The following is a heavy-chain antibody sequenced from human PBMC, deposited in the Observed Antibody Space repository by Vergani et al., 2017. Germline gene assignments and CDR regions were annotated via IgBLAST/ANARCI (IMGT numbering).Heavy chain of an antibody. Sequence: QLQLQESGPGLVKPSETLSLTCTVSGGSISSSSYYWGWIRQPPGKGLVWIGIIYDSGSTNYNPSLKSRVTISVDTSKNQFSLKLSSVTAADTAVYYCAGDRDIYDFWTHLCYFDYWGQGTLVTVSS. D-gene: IGHD3-3*01. CDR3: AGDRDIYDFWTHLCYFDY. J-gene: IGHJ4*02. CDR1: GGSISSSSYY. V-gene: IGHV4-39*07. CDR2: IYDSGST.